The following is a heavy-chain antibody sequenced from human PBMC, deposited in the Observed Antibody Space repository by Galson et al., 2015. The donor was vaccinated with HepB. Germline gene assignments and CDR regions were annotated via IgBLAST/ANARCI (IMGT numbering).Heavy chain of an antibody. CDR2: INPVGSEK. J-gene: IGHJ4*02. D-gene: IGHD5-24*01. V-gene: IGHV3-7*01. CDR1: GFRFNNYW. Sequence: SLRLSCAASGFRFNNYWMSWVRQAPGKGLEWVANINPVGSEKNYAESVKGRFTISRDNSKNTLYLQMNSLRAEDTAVYYCARRGRERWLQFMSTLDYWGQGTLVTVSS. CDR3: ARRGRERWLQFMSTLDY.